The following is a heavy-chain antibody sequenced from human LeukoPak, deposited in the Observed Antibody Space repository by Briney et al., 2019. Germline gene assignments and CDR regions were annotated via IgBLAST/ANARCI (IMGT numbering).Heavy chain of an antibody. V-gene: IGHV1-2*02. Sequence: ASVKVSCKASGYTFSDYYMHWVRQAPGQGLEWMGWIKPNSGGTTYARKFQGRVTMTRDTSISTAYMELSRLRSDDTAVYFCARDGHDSSGYYMDVWGKGTTVTVSS. CDR1: GYTFSDYY. D-gene: IGHD3-22*01. CDR2: IKPNSGGT. J-gene: IGHJ6*03. CDR3: ARDGHDSSGYYMDV.